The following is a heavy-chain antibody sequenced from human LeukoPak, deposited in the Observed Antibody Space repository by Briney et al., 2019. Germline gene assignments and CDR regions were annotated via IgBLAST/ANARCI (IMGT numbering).Heavy chain of an antibody. D-gene: IGHD6-19*01. J-gene: IGHJ4*02. Sequence: GGSLRLSCAASGFTFSSYAMHWVRQAPGKGLEWVAVISYDGSNKYYADSVKGRFTISRDNSKNTLYLQMNSLRAEDTAVYYCARGFFGSGWQGYFDYWGQGTLVTVSS. CDR3: ARGFFGSGWQGYFDY. V-gene: IGHV3-30-3*01. CDR2: ISYDGSNK. CDR1: GFTFSSYA.